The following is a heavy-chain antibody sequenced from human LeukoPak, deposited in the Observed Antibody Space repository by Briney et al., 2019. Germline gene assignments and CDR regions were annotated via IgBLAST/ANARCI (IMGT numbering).Heavy chain of an antibody. CDR3: ARTISSGWPLDAFDI. J-gene: IGHJ3*02. CDR2: INPNSGGT. Sequence: ASVKVSCKASGYTFTGYYMHWVRQAPGQGLEWMGWINPNSGGTNYAQKFQGRVTMTRDTSISTAYMELSRLRSGDTAVYYCARTISSGWPLDAFDIWGQGTMVTVSS. D-gene: IGHD6-19*01. V-gene: IGHV1-2*02. CDR1: GYTFTGYY.